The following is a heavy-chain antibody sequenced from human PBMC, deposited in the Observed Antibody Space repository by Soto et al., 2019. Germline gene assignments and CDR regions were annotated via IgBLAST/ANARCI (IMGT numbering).Heavy chain of an antibody. D-gene: IGHD3-3*01. J-gene: IGHJ3*02. Sequence: SETLSLTCAVYGGSFSGYYWSWIRQPPGKGLEWIGEINHSGSTNYNPSLKSRVTISVDTSKNQFSLKLSSVTAADTAVYYCARGRGEYYDFWSGYYGGAFDIWGRGTMVTVSS. V-gene: IGHV4-34*01. CDR2: INHSGST. CDR3: ARGRGEYYDFWSGYYGGAFDI. CDR1: GGSFSGYY.